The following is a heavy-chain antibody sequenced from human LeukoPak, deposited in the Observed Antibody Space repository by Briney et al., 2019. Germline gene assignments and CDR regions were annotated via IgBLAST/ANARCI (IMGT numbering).Heavy chain of an antibody. J-gene: IGHJ4*02. D-gene: IGHD2-2*01. CDR3: AKFEPDAIVVVPAANY. Sequence: PGGSPRLSCAASGFTFSSYGMHWVRQAPGKGLEWVAFIRYDGSNKYYADSVKGRFTISRDNSKNTLYLQMNSLRAEDTAVYYCAKFEPDAIVVVPAANYWGQGTLVTVSS. V-gene: IGHV3-30*02. CDR2: IRYDGSNK. CDR1: GFTFSSYG.